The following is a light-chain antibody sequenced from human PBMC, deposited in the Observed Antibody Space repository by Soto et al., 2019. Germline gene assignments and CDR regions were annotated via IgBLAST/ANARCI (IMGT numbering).Light chain of an antibody. V-gene: IGKV3-20*01. CDR1: QSMSNSY. CDR2: GAS. CDR3: RRYDRFTQLS. Sequence: EIVLTQSPGTLSLSPGERATLSCRASQSMSNSYLAWYQQRPGQAPRLLIYGASTRATGIPDRLSGSGSGTDFTLTIISLEPEDCVVHYSRRYDRFTQLSFGTGTKGDSK. J-gene: IGKJ3*01.